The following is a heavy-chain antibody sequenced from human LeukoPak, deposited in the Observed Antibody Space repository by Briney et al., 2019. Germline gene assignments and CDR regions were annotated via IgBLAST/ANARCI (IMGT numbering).Heavy chain of an antibody. V-gene: IGHV3-30*02. Sequence: GGSLRLSCAASGFTFSSYGMHWVRQAPGKGLEWVAFIRYDGSNKYYADSVKGRFTISRDNSKNTLYLQMNSLRAEDTAVYYCAKVPSSSGRGYFDYWGQGTLVTVSS. J-gene: IGHJ4*02. CDR1: GFTFSSYG. CDR3: AKVPSSSGRGYFDY. D-gene: IGHD6-19*01. CDR2: IRYDGSNK.